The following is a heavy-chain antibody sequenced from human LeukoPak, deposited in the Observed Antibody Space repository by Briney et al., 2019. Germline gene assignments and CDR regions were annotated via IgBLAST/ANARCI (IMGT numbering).Heavy chain of an antibody. Sequence: ASVTVSCKASGYTFTDYYIHWVRQAPGQGLEWMGWINPNSGGTNYAQKFQGRVTMTRDTSISTAYMDLSRLTSDDAAVYYCARDAIVRDYSNSDFWGQGTLVTVSS. D-gene: IGHD4-11*01. CDR3: ARDAIVRDYSNSDF. J-gene: IGHJ4*02. V-gene: IGHV1-2*02. CDR2: INPNSGGT. CDR1: GYTFTDYY.